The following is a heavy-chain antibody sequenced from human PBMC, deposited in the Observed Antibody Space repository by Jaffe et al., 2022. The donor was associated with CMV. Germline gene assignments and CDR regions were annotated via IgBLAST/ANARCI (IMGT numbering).Heavy chain of an antibody. CDR2: ISWNDDK. CDR1: GFSLGTNGVA. Sequence: QITLKESGPTLVKPTQTLTLTCTFSGFSLGTNGVAVDWIRQPPGKALEWLAVISWNDDKRYSPSLSSRFTITEDTSKNQVVLTITNMDPVDTATYYCAHRLFPSRGGAGGFDVWGQGTMVTVSS. D-gene: IGHD2-15*01. V-gene: IGHV2-5*01. J-gene: IGHJ3*01. CDR3: AHRLFPSRGGAGGFDV.